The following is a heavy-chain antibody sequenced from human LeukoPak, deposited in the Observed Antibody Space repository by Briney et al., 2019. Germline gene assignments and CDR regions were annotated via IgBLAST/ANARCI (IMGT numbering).Heavy chain of an antibody. Sequence: GGSLRLSCAAAGFSFSSSWMHWVRHVPGKGLEWVSRINDDETSTTYAESVKGRFTISRDNAKNSLYLQMNSLRAEDTAVYYCAREAYQRGYSYGYYFDYWGQGTLVTVSS. CDR2: INDDETST. CDR3: AREAYQRGYSYGYYFDY. J-gene: IGHJ4*02. CDR1: GFSFSSSW. V-gene: IGHV3-74*01. D-gene: IGHD5-18*01.